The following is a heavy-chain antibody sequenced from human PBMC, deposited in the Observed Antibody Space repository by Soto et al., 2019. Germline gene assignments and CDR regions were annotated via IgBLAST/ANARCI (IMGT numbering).Heavy chain of an antibody. V-gene: IGHV5-51*01. CDR3: ARHAYDFWSGHPNPRHYYRLAV. D-gene: IGHD3-3*01. Sequence: GESLKISCKASGYRFTSYWIGWVRQMPGKGLEWMGIIYPTDSDTRYSPSFQGQVTISVDKSINTAYLQWSSLKASDTAMYYCARHAYDFWSGHPNPRHYYRLAVWGQGTTVTVSS. CDR1: GYRFTSYW. CDR2: IYPTDSDT. J-gene: IGHJ6*02.